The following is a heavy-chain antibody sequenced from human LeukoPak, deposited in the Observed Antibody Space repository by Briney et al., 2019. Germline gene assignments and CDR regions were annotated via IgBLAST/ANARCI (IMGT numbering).Heavy chain of an antibody. CDR1: GFTVSSNY. Sequence: GGSLRLSCAASGFTVSSNYMSWVRQAPGKGLEWVSVIYSGGSTYYADSVKGRFTISRDNSKNTLYLQMNSLRAEDTAVYYCAKGRQWLSSLVSNFDYWGQGTLVTVSS. V-gene: IGHV3-53*01. D-gene: IGHD6-19*01. CDR2: IYSGGST. CDR3: AKGRQWLSSLVSNFDY. J-gene: IGHJ4*02.